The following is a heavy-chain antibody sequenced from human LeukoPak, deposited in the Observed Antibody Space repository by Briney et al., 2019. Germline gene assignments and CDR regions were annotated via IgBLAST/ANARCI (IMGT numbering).Heavy chain of an antibody. V-gene: IGHV3-48*03. CDR1: GFTFSSYE. D-gene: IGHD3-10*01. J-gene: IGHJ4*02. Sequence: PGGSLRLSCAASGFTFSSYEMNWVRQAPGKGLEWLSYISSTGTNIYYADSVKGRFTISRDNAKNSLYLQMNSLGAEDTAVYHCAKGKGTRSYYYFDYWGQGTLVIVSS. CDR2: ISSTGTNI. CDR3: AKGKGTRSYYYFDY.